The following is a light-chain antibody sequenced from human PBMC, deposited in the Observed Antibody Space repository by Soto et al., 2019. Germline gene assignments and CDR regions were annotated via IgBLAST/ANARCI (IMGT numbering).Light chain of an antibody. Sequence: DIQMTQSPSSLSASIGDRVTITCRASQSISSYLNWYQQKPGKAPKLLIYAASNLQSGVPSRFTGSRSGTDFTLTISSLQPEDFATYYCQQSYTTPFFGPGTKVDIK. CDR3: QQSYTTPF. CDR1: QSISSY. J-gene: IGKJ3*01. CDR2: AAS. V-gene: IGKV1-39*01.